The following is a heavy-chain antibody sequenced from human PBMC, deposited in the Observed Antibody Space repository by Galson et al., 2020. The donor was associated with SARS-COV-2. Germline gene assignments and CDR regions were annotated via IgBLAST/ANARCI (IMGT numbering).Heavy chain of an antibody. CDR2: ISSKAYGGTT. CDR3: TRVYLNWNYYYDYYMDV. CDR1: GFTFGAYA. D-gene: IGHD1-1*01. Sequence: GGSLRLSCTASGFTFGAYAMSWVRQAPGKGLEWVGFISSKAYGGTTEYAASVKGRFTISRDDSKSIAYLQMNSLKTEDTAVYYCTRVYLNWNYYYDYYMDVWGKGTTVTVSS. J-gene: IGHJ6*03. V-gene: IGHV3-49*04.